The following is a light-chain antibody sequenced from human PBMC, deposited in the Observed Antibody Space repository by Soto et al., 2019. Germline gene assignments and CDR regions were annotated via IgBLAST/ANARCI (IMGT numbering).Light chain of an antibody. J-gene: IGKJ4*01. CDR2: GAH. V-gene: IGKV1-39*01. CDR3: QQNFRPPQVT. Sequence: DIQVTQSPASVSASVGDRVTITCRTSQSISDHLNWYQQQPGKAPKLLIYGAHTLQSGVPTRFSGSGSGTDFTLTIRTLQPEDFATYYCQQNFRPPQVTFGGGTKLEIK. CDR1: QSISDH.